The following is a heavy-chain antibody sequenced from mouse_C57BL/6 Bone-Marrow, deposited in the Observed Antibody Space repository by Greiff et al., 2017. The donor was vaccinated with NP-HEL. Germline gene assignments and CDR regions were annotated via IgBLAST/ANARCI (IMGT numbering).Heavy chain of an antibody. CDR2: IDPENGDT. CDR3: TTNPEGAMDY. Sequence: VQLKQSGAELVRPGASVKLSCTASGFNIKDDYMHWVKQRPEQGLEWIGWIDPENGDTEYASKFQGKATITADTSSNTAYLQLSSLTSEDTAVYYCTTNPEGAMDYWGQGTSVTVSS. J-gene: IGHJ4*01. V-gene: IGHV14-4*01. CDR1: GFNIKDDY.